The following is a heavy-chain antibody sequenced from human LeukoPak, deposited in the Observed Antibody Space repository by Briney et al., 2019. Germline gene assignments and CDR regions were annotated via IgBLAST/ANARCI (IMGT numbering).Heavy chain of an antibody. CDR2: INPSVGST. D-gene: IGHD3-16*01. CDR1: GYTFTSYY. CDR3: ARAPANYGIDDY. Sequence: GASVKVSCKASGYTFTSYYMHWVRQAPGQGLEWVGMINPSVGSTSYAPKLQGRVTMTRDTSTNTVYMELSSLRSEDTAVYYCARAPANYGIDDYWGQGTLGTGS. J-gene: IGHJ4*02. V-gene: IGHV1-46*04.